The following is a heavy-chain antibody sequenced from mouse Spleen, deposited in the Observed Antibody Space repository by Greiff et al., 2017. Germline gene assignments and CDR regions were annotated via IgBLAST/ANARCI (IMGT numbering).Heavy chain of an antibody. CDR1: GYTFTDYY. V-gene: IGHV1-26*01. J-gene: IGHJ3*01. CDR2: INPNNGGT. CDR3: ARDSDWFAY. Sequence: VQLQQSGPELVKPGASVKISCKASGYTFTDYYMNWVKQSHGKSLEWIGDINPNNGGTSYNQKFKGKATLTVDKSSSTAYMELRSLTSEDSAVYYCARDSDWFAYWGQGTLVIVSA.